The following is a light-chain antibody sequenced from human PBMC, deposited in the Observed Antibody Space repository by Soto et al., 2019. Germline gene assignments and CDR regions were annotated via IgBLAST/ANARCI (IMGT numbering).Light chain of an antibody. CDR1: QSISDT. V-gene: IGKV3-15*01. CDR3: QQYNNWPWT. Sequence: IVMTQSPATLSVSPGGRATLSCRASQSISDTLAWYQQKPGQAPRLLIYSASRRATGFPARFSGSGSGTDFTLTISSLQSEDFAVYYCQQYNNWPWTFGQGTKVDIK. CDR2: SAS. J-gene: IGKJ1*01.